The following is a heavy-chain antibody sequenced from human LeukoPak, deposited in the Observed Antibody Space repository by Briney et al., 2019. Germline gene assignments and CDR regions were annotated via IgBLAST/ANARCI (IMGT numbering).Heavy chain of an antibody. Sequence: SETLSLTCTVSGGSISSYYWSWIRQPAGKGLEWIGRIYTSGSTDYSPSLKSRATIAVDTSKNQFSLKLTSVTAADTAIYYCAGQLSGYGYWGQGTLVTVSS. CDR1: GGSISSYY. CDR2: IYTSGST. J-gene: IGHJ4*02. D-gene: IGHD2-15*01. CDR3: AGQLSGYGY. V-gene: IGHV4-4*07.